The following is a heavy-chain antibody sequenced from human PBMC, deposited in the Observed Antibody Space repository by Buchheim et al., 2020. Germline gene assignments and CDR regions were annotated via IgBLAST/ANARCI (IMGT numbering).Heavy chain of an antibody. CDR1: GGFINTYY. CDR3: ARAGYRGWFDP. CDR2: IYYSASA. Sequence: QVQLQESGPGLVKPSETLSLTCTVSGGFINTYYWSWIRQPPGKGLEWLGYIYYSASANYNPSLRSRITISVDTSKNQISLKLSSVTAADTAVYYCARAGYRGWFDPWGPGTL. J-gene: IGHJ5*02. V-gene: IGHV4-59*01. D-gene: IGHD2-15*01.